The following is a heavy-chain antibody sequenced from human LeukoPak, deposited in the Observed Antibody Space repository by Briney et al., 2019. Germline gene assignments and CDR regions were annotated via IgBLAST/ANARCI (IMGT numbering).Heavy chain of an antibody. CDR3: ARHDSEWLGGCFDI. CDR1: GGSISSYY. J-gene: IGHJ3*02. D-gene: IGHD3-3*01. V-gene: IGHV4-59*08. CDR2: IYYSGSI. Sequence: ASETLSLTCTFAGGSISSYYWSWIRQPPGKGLEWIAYIYYSGSINYNPSLKSRVTISVDTSKNQFSLKLRSVTAADTAVYYCARHDSEWLGGCFDIWGQGTMVTVPS.